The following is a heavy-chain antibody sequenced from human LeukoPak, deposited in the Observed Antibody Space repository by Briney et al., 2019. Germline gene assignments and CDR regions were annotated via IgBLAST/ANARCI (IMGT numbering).Heavy chain of an antibody. CDR3: ASDYYDSSGLEY. Sequence: ASVKVSCKASGYTFTGYYMHWVRQAPGQGLEWMGWINPNSGGTNYAQKFQGRVTMARDTSISTACMELSRLRSDDTAVYYCASDYYDSSGLEYWGQGTLVTVSS. J-gene: IGHJ4*02. V-gene: IGHV1-2*02. D-gene: IGHD3-22*01. CDR2: INPNSGGT. CDR1: GYTFTGYY.